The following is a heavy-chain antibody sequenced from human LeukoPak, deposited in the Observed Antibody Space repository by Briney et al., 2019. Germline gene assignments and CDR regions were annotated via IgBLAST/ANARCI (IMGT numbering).Heavy chain of an antibody. CDR1: GFTFHNYA. V-gene: IGHV3-30*04. Sequence: GGSLRLSCAASGFTFHNYAMNWLRQTPDRGLEWLAAISVDGSATNYADSVKGRFTISRDNSKDTLFLQMNSLRLEDSAVYYCARDFGYWGQGILVTVSS. CDR3: ARDFGY. CDR2: ISVDGSAT. J-gene: IGHJ4*02.